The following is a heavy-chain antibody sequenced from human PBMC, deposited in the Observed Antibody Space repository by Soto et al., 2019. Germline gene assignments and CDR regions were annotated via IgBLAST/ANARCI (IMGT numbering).Heavy chain of an antibody. J-gene: IGHJ4*02. Sequence: LSLTCTVSGGSISSYYWSWIRQPPGKGLEWIGYIYYSGSTNYNPSLKSRVTISVDTSKNQFSLKLSSVTAADTAVYYCARFKDRMVRLFDYWGQGTLVTVSS. CDR3: ARFKDRMVRLFDY. CDR2: IYYSGST. CDR1: GGSISSYY. D-gene: IGHD3-10*01. V-gene: IGHV4-59*01.